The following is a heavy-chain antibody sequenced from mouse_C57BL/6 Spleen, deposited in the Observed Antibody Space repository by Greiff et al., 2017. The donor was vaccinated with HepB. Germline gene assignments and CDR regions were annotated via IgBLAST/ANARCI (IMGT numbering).Heavy chain of an antibody. D-gene: IGHD1-1*01. CDR2: IYPRSGNT. Sequence: QVQLQQSGAELARPGASVKLSCKASGYTFTSYGISWVKQRTGQGLEWIGEIYPRSGNTYYNEKFKGKATLTADKSSSTAYMELRSLTSEDSAVYFCARKGWHYYGSSYVLDYWGQGTTLTVSS. J-gene: IGHJ2*01. CDR1: GYTFTSYG. V-gene: IGHV1-81*01. CDR3: ARKGWHYYGSSYVLDY.